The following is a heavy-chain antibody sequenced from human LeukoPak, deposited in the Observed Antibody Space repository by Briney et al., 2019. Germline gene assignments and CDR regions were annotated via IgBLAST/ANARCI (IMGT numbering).Heavy chain of an antibody. V-gene: IGHV3-23*01. CDR1: GFTFSSYA. CDR2: ISGSGGST. J-gene: IGHJ4*02. Sequence: GGSLRLSCAASGFTFSSYAMSWVRQAPGKGLEWVSAISGSGGSTYYADSVKGRFTISRDNAKNSLYLQMNSLRAEDTGVYFCAKPSGNCVDYWGQGTLVTVSS. CDR3: AKPSGNCVDY. D-gene: IGHD1-26*01.